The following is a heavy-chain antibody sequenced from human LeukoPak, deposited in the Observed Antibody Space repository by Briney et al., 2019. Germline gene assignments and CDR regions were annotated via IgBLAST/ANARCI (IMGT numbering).Heavy chain of an antibody. D-gene: IGHD3-3*01. CDR1: GGTFSSYA. Sequence: SVKVSCKASGGTFSSYAISWVRQAPGQGLEWMGGIIPIFGTANYAQKFQGRVTITADESTSTAYMGLSSLRSEDTAVYYCARDQPYFWSGYYSSRWFDPWGQGTLVTVSS. CDR3: ARDQPYFWSGYYSSRWFDP. J-gene: IGHJ5*02. CDR2: IIPIFGTA. V-gene: IGHV1-69*01.